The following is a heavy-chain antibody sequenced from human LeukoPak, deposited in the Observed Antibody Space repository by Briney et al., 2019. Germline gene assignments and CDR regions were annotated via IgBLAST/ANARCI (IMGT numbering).Heavy chain of an antibody. D-gene: IGHD5-24*01. J-gene: IGHJ4*02. CDR2: INPNSGGT. Sequence: VASVKVSCKASGYTFTGYYMHWVRQAPGQGLEWMGWINPNSGGTNYAQKFQGRVTMTRDTSISTAYMELSRLRSDDTAVYYCARVWGDGYASDLGSEFDYWGQGTLVTVSS. V-gene: IGHV1-2*02. CDR3: ARVWGDGYASDLGSEFDY. CDR1: GYTFTGYY.